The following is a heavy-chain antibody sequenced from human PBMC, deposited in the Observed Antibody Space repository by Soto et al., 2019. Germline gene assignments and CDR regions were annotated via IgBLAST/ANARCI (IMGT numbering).Heavy chain of an antibody. Sequence: SETLSLTCTVSGGSISSSSYYWGWIRQPPGKGLEWIGSIYYSGSTYYNPSLKSRVTISVDTSKNQFSLKLSSVTAADTAVYYCARHRQLVHFDYWGQGTLVTVSS. CDR2: IYYSGST. V-gene: IGHV4-39*01. D-gene: IGHD6-13*01. CDR1: GGSISSSSYY. J-gene: IGHJ4*02. CDR3: ARHRQLVHFDY.